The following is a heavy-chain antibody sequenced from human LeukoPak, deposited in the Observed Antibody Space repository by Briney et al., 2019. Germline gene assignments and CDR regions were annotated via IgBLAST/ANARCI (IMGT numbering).Heavy chain of an antibody. D-gene: IGHD1-7*01. Sequence: SETLSLTCTVSGASISGYYWNWIRQPPGKGLEWIGYIYYSGSTNYNPSLKSRVTISVDTSKNQFSLKLSSVTAADTAVYYCARVAYGNYYFDYWGQGTLVTVSS. CDR3: ARVAYGNYYFDY. J-gene: IGHJ4*02. V-gene: IGHV4-59*01. CDR1: GASISGYY. CDR2: IYYSGST.